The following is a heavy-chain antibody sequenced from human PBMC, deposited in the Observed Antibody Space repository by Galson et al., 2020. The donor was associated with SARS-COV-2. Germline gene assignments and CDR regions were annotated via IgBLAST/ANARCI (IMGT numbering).Heavy chain of an antibody. J-gene: IGHJ5*02. CDR1: GYTLTELS. V-gene: IGHV1-24*01. CDR2: FDPEAGET. D-gene: IGHD2-15*01. Sequence: ASVKVSCKLSGYTLTELSMHRVRQAPGTGLEWTGGFDPEAGETIYAQKFQARVTMNEDTSTDTAYMELSSRRSEHPAVYYCATTSPHGGRINWFDPWCQGTLVTVSS. CDR3: ATTSPHGGRINWFDP.